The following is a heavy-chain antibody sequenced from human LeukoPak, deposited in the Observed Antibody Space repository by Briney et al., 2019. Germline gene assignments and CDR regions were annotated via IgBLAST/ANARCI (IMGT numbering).Heavy chain of an antibody. CDR1: GGSISSSNW. CDR2: IYHSGST. J-gene: IGHJ6*04. CDR3: ARGYYGSGSLWGMDV. Sequence: PSETLSLTCAVSGGSISSSNWWSGVRPPPGKGLEWIGEIYHSGSTNYNPSLKSRVTISVDKSKNQFSLKLSSVTAADTAVYYCARGYYGSGSLWGMDVWGKGTTVTVSS. D-gene: IGHD3-10*01. V-gene: IGHV4-4*02.